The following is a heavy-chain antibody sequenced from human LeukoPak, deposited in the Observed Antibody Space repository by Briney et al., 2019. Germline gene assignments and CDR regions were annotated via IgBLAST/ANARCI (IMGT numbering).Heavy chain of an antibody. D-gene: IGHD2-8*02. J-gene: IGHJ4*02. CDR2: IWYDGSKK. CDR1: GFTFSSYG. Sequence: GGSLRLSCAASGFTFSSYGMHWFRQAPGKGLEWVAVIWYDGSKKYYADSVKGRFTISRDNSKHTIYLQMDSLRAEDTAVYYCARYNTGSVDYWGQGTLVTVSS. V-gene: IGHV3-33*01. CDR3: ARYNTGSVDY.